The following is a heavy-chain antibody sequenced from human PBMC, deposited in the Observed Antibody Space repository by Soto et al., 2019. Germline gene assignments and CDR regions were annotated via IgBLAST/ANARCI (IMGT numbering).Heavy chain of an antibody. CDR1: GASINNYY. Sequence: PSETLSLTCSVSGASINNYYWSWIRQPPGKGLEWIGYVYYTGSTSTKYNPSLQSRVAMSVDSSKNQFPLKLTSITAADTAIYYCAKYRRTDAEGYRLDFWGPGTLVTVSS. CDR3: AKYRRTDAEGYRLDF. J-gene: IGHJ4*02. D-gene: IGHD5-12*01. CDR2: VYYTGSTST. V-gene: IGHV4-59*01.